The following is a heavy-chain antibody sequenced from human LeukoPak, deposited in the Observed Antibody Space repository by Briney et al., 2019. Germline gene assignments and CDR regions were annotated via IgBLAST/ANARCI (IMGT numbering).Heavy chain of an antibody. CDR3: ARVADGDYGFDY. J-gene: IGHJ4*02. Sequence: SETLSLTCTVSGGSISSSSYYWGWIRQPPGKGLEWIGEINHSGSTNYNPSLKSRVTISVDTSKNQFSLKLSSVTAADTAVYYCARVADGDYGFDYWGQGTLVTVSS. CDR2: INHSGST. V-gene: IGHV4-39*07. CDR1: GGSISSSSYY. D-gene: IGHD4-17*01.